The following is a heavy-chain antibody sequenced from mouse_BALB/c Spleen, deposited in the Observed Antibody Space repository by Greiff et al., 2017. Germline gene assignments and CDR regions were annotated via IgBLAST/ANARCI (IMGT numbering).Heavy chain of an antibody. V-gene: IGHV1S16*01. CDR3: TKSTMITTFAY. CDR1: GFNIKDYY. Sequence: VQLQQSGAELVRSGASVKLSCTASGFNIKDYYMHWVKQRPGQGLEWIGGINPSNGGTNFNEKFKSKATLTVDKSSSTAYMQLSSLTSEDSAVYYCTKSTMITTFAYWGQGTLVTVSA. J-gene: IGHJ3*01. D-gene: IGHD2-4*01. CDR2: INPSNGGT.